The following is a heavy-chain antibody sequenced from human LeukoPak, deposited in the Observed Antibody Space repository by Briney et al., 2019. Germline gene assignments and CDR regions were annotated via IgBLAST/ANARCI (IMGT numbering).Heavy chain of an antibody. CDR1: GFTFSNYG. Sequence: GGSLRLSCAASGFTFSNYGMHWVRQAPGKGLEWVAFIRYDGSNKYYADSVKGRFTISRDNSKNTLYLQMNSLRAEDTAVYYCARDREIAAAGKSSFQYGMDVWGQGTTVTVSS. CDR3: ARDREIAAAGKSSFQYGMDV. J-gene: IGHJ6*02. CDR2: IRYDGSNK. V-gene: IGHV3-30*02. D-gene: IGHD6-13*01.